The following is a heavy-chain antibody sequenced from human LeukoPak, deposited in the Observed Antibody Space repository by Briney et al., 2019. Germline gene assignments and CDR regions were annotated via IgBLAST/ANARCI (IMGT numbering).Heavy chain of an antibody. D-gene: IGHD1-26*01. Sequence: SETLSLACTVSGGSISSSNYFWGWIRQPPGKGLEWIGSIYYSGSTYYNPSLKSRVTISVDTSKNQFSLKVTSVTAADMAVYYCARHVGYYYYMDIWGKGTTVTVSS. V-gene: IGHV4-39*01. CDR2: IYYSGST. J-gene: IGHJ6*03. CDR3: ARHVGYYYYMDI. CDR1: GGSISSSNYF.